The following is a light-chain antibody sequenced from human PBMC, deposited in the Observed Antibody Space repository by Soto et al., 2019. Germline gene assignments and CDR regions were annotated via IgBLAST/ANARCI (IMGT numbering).Light chain of an antibody. CDR3: HQYGSSPRT. CDR1: QSVSSNF. CDR2: GAS. Sequence: EIVLTQSPGTLSLSPGDRATLSCRASQSVSSNFLAWYQQKPGQAPRLPIYGASIMATGIPDRFSGSGSGTDFTLTIRRLEPEDFAMYFCHQYGSSPRTFGQGTKVEIK. V-gene: IGKV3-20*01. J-gene: IGKJ1*01.